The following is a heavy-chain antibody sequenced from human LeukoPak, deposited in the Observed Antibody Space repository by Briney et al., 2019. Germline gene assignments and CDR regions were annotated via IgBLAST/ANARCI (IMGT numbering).Heavy chain of an antibody. CDR2: IYYSAST. V-gene: IGHV4-30-4*01. CDR3: ARDRGVVPAPSYPYYYYYGMDV. J-gene: IGHJ6*02. D-gene: IGHD2-2*01. Sequence: SETLSLTCTVSGGSISSYYWSWIRQPPGKGLEWHGYIYYSASTYYNPSLKSRVTISVDTSKNQFSLKLSSVTAADTAVYYCARDRGVVPAPSYPYYYYYGMDVWGQGTTVTVSS. CDR1: GGSISSYY.